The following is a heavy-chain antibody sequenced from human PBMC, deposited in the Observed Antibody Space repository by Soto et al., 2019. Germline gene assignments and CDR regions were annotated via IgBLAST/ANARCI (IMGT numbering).Heavy chain of an antibody. D-gene: IGHD3-22*01. CDR3: ARDSAPNYYDSSGYYHPPYATDV. CDR2: ISYDGSNK. V-gene: IGHV3-30*03. J-gene: IGHJ6*02. Sequence: GGSLRLSCAASGLTFGSYGMHWVRQAPGKGLEWVAVISYDGSNKYYADSVKGRFTISRDNSKNTLYLQMNSLRAEDTAVYYCARDSAPNYYDSSGYYHPPYATDVPGPAPTLTVSS. CDR1: GLTFGSYG.